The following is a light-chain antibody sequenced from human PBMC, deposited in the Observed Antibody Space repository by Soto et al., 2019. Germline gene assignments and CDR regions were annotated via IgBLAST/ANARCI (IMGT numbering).Light chain of an antibody. CDR2: GAS. J-gene: IGKJ4*01. Sequence: EIVLTQSPGTLSLSPGERATLSCRASQSVSSSYLAWYQQKPGQAPRLLIYGASSRATGIPDRFSGSGSGTDFTITISRLAPEDFAVYYCQQYGSSPFLTFGGGTKVEIK. CDR3: QQYGSSPFLT. CDR1: QSVSSSY. V-gene: IGKV3-20*01.